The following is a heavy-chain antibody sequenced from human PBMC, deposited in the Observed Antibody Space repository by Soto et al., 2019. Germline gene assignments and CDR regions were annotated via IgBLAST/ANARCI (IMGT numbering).Heavy chain of an antibody. CDR1: GGSFSGYY. CDR3: ARGSWGGSYYYFDY. D-gene: IGHD1-26*01. Sequence: PSETLSLTCAVYGGSFSGYYWSWIRQPPGKGLEWIGEINHSGSTNYNPSLKSRVTISVDTSKNQFSLKLSSVTAADTAVYYCARGSWGGSYYYFDYWGQGTQVTVSS. CDR2: INHSGST. J-gene: IGHJ4*02. V-gene: IGHV4-34*01.